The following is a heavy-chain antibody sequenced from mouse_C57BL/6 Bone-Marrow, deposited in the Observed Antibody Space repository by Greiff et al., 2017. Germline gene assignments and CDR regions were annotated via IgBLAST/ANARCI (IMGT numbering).Heavy chain of an antibody. Sequence: EVKVVESGEGLVKPGGSLKLSCAASGFTFSSYAMSWVRQTPEKRLEWVAYISSGGDYIYYADTVKGRFTISRDNARNTLYLQMSSLKSEDTAMYYCTRGPTGTAWFAYWGQGTLVTVSA. CDR2: ISSGGDYI. V-gene: IGHV5-9-1*02. CDR3: TRGPTGTAWFAY. CDR1: GFTFSSYA. D-gene: IGHD4-1*02. J-gene: IGHJ3*01.